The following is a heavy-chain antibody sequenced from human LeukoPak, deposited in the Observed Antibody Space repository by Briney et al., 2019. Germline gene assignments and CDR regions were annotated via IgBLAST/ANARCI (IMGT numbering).Heavy chain of an antibody. CDR2: ISGSGGST. V-gene: IGHV3-23*01. Sequence: PGGSLRLSCAASGFTFSSYAMSWVRQAPGKGLEWVLAISGSGGSTYYADSVKGRFTISRDNSKNTLYLQMNSLRAEDTAVYYCAKDHGYYGSGSYYDYWGQGTLVTVSS. D-gene: IGHD3-10*01. CDR1: GFTFSSYA. CDR3: AKDHGYYGSGSYYDY. J-gene: IGHJ4*02.